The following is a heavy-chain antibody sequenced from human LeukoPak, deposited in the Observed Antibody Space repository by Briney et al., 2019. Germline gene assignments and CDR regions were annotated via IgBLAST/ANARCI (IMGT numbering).Heavy chain of an antibody. Sequence: SETLSLTCTVSGGSITIADYWWAWIRQPPGKGLEWTASIYYSGSTHYNPALKSRFYISVDTSKSQFSLKLSSVTAADTAVYYCARGHVLEKFVDYWGQGTLVSV. CDR2: IYYSGST. CDR1: GGSITIADYW. J-gene: IGHJ4*02. CDR3: ARGHVLEKFVDY. V-gene: IGHV4-39*07. D-gene: IGHD4/OR15-4a*01.